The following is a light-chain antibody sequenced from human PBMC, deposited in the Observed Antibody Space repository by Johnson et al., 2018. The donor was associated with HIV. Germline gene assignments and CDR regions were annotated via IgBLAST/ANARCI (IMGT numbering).Light chain of an antibody. CDR1: SSNIGNNY. CDR3: GTWDNSLSTGAV. CDR2: DNN. V-gene: IGLV1-51*01. Sequence: QSVLTQPPSVSAAPGQKVTISCSGSSSNIGNNYVSWYQHLPGTAPKLLIYDNNKRPSGIPDRFSGSKSGTSATLGITGLQAGDEADYYCGTWDNSLSTGAVFGTATKVTVL. J-gene: IGLJ1*01.